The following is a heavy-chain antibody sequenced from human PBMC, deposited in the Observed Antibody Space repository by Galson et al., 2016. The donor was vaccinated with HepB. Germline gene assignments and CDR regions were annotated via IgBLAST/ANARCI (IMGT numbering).Heavy chain of an antibody. CDR2: IYYSGST. D-gene: IGHD3-16*01. CDR3: VRGEGVVTSGFDI. J-gene: IGHJ3*02. CDR1: GGSINSYY. V-gene: IGHV4-59*01. Sequence: SETLSLTCTVSGGSINSYYWSWIRQPPGKGLEWIAYIYYSGSTKYNPSLKSRVTISLDTSRNQFSLKLSSVTAADTAVYYCVRGEGVVTSGFDIWGQGTMVTVSS.